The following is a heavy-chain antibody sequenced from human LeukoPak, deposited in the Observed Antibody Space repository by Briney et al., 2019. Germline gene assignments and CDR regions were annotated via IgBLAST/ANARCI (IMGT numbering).Heavy chain of an antibody. D-gene: IGHD6-13*01. CDR2: IYYSGST. V-gene: IGHV4-39*07. J-gene: IGHJ1*01. Sequence: SETLSLTCTVSGGSISSSNNYYWGWIRQPPGKGLEWIANIYYSGSTYYNPSLKSRVTISIDTSKNQFSLKLSSVTAADTAVYYCARMIAAAGTSNGFQHWGQGTLVTVSS. CDR1: GGSISSSNNYY. CDR3: ARMIAAAGTSNGFQH.